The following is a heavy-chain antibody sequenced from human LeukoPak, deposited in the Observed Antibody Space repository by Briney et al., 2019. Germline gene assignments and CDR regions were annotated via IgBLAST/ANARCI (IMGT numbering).Heavy chain of an antibody. J-gene: IGHJ4*02. CDR3: ARDWGSERIIADY. Sequence: GASVKVSCKSSGYTFTTYGISWLRQAPGQGLDWMGWISPDKGKTDYAQNYQGRVTMTTDTSTSTAYMELRNLRSDDTAVYFCARDWGSERIIADYWGQGTLVTVSS. CDR2: ISPDKGKT. D-gene: IGHD2/OR15-2a*01. V-gene: IGHV1-18*01. CDR1: GYTFTTYG.